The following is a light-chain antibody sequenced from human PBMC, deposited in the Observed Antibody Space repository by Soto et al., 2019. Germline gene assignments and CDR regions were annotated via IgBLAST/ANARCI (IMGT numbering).Light chain of an antibody. V-gene: IGKV3-20*01. J-gene: IGKJ2*01. CDR2: GAS. CDR3: QQYGSSGYT. Sequence: EIVLTQSPGTLSLSPGERXTLSXRASQSVSSSYLVWYQQKPGQAPRLLIYGASSRATGIPDRFSGSGSGTDFTLTISRLEPEXFAVXXCQQYGSSGYTFGQGTKLEIK. CDR1: QSVSSSY.